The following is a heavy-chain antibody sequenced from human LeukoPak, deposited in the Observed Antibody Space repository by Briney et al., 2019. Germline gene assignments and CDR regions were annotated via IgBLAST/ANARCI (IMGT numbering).Heavy chain of an antibody. J-gene: IGHJ4*02. Sequence: GGSLRLSCTASGFTFDDYAVHWVRQAPGKGLEWVSGISWSSGSIGYADSVKGRFTISRDNAKNSLYLQMNSLRAEDTALYYCAKVSNDFSSGHRADYWGQGTLVTVSS. CDR1: GFTFDDYA. CDR2: ISWSSGSI. D-gene: IGHD3-3*01. V-gene: IGHV3-9*01. CDR3: AKVSNDFSSGHRADY.